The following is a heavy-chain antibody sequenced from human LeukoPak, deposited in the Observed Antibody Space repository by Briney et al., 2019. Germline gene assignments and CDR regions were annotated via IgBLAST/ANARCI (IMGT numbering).Heavy chain of an antibody. J-gene: IGHJ5*02. D-gene: IGHD5-18*01. V-gene: IGHV3-23*01. CDR3: ARGYSYGINWFDP. Sequence: GGSLRLSCAASGFTFSSYAMSWVRQAPGKGLEWVSPISGGGGSTFYADSVKGRFTISRDNSKNTLYLQMNSLRAEDTAVYYCARGYSYGINWFDPWGQGTLVTVSS. CDR1: GFTFSSYA. CDR2: ISGGGGST.